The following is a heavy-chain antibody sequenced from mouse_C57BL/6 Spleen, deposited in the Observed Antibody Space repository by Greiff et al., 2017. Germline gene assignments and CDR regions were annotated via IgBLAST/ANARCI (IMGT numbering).Heavy chain of an antibody. CDR3: ARDWDEAMDY. V-gene: IGHV5-4*01. D-gene: IGHD4-1*01. J-gene: IGHJ4*01. CDR1: GFTFSSYA. Sequence: EVQRVESGGGLVKPGGSLKLSCAASGFTFSSYAMSWVRQTPEKRLEWVATISDGGSYTYYPDNVKGRFTLSRDNAKNNLYLQMSHLKSEDTAMYYCARDWDEAMDYWGQGTSVTVSS. CDR2: ISDGGSYT.